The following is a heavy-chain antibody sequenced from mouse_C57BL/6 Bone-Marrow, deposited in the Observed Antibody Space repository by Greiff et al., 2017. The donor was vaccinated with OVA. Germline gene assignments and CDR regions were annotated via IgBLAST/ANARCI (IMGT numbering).Heavy chain of an antibody. V-gene: IGHV5-4*03. J-gene: IGHJ2*01. D-gene: IGHD1-1*02. CDR2: ISDGGSYT. CDR3: ARVNYGVFDY. Sequence: EVMLVESGGGLVKPGGSLKLSCAASGFTFSSYAMSWVRQTPEKRLEWVATISDGGSYTYYPDNVKGRFTISRDNAKNNLYLQMSHLKSEDTAMYYCARVNYGVFDYWGQGTTLTVSS. CDR1: GFTFSSYA.